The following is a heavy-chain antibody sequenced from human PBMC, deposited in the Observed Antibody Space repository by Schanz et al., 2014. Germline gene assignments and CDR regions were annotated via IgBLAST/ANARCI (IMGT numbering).Heavy chain of an antibody. CDR3: ARGGFCDSTSFDS. CDR1: GYSFTTYD. J-gene: IGHJ4*02. CDR2: INPSGGST. D-gene: IGHD2-2*01. V-gene: IGHV1-46*03. Sequence: QVQLVQSGAEVKKPGASVRVSCKASGYSFTTYDVNWVRQAPGQGLEWMGIINPSGGSTSYAQKFQGRVTMTRDTSTSTVYMELSSLRSEDTAVYYCARGGFCDSTSFDSWGQGTLVTVSS.